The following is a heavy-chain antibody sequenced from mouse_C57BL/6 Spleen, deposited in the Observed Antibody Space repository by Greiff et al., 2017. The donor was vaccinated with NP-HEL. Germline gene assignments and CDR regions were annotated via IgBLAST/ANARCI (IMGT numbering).Heavy chain of an antibody. V-gene: IGHV1-76*01. Sequence: QVQLQQSGAELVRPGASVKLSCKASGYTFTDYYINWVKQRPGQGLEWIARIYPGSGNTYYNEKFKGKATLTAEKSSSTAYMQLSSLTSEDSAVYFCARSSTMVKGGFAYWGQGTLVTVSA. J-gene: IGHJ3*01. CDR1: GYTFTDYY. CDR3: ARSSTMVKGGFAY. D-gene: IGHD2-2*01. CDR2: IYPGSGNT.